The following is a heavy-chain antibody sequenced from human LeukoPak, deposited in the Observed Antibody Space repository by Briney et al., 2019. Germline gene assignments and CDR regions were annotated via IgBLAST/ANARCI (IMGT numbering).Heavy chain of an antibody. Sequence: PGGSLRLSCTASGFTLSSYEMNWVRQAPGKGLERVSYMSSSGSTKYYADSVKGRFTISRDNAKNSLYLQMNSLRAEDTAVYYCTRALRTVSGYYFDYWGQGTLVTVSS. D-gene: IGHD3/OR15-3a*01. CDR3: TRALRTVSGYYFDY. V-gene: IGHV3-48*03. CDR1: GFTLSSYE. CDR2: MSSSGSTK. J-gene: IGHJ4*02.